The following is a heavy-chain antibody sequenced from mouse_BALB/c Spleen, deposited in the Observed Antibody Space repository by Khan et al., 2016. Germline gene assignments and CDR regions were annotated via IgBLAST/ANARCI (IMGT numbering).Heavy chain of an antibody. CDR1: GYTFTNYG. Sequence: QIQLVQSGPELKKPGETVKISCKASGYTFTNYGMNWVKRAPGKGLKWMGWINTNTGEPTYAEEFKGRLAFSLETSASTAYLQINNLKHEDTATYFCEEDYYGSNWFAYWRQGTLVTVSA. D-gene: IGHD1-1*01. CDR2: INTNTGEP. J-gene: IGHJ3*01. V-gene: IGHV9-3*02. CDR3: EEDYYGSNWFAY.